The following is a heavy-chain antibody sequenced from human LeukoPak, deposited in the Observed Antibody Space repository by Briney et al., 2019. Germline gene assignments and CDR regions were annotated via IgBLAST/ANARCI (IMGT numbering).Heavy chain of an antibody. CDR3: ARGGALTSFDS. V-gene: IGHV1-18*01. D-gene: IGHD1-26*01. CDR2: ISAYNGKT. J-gene: IGHJ4*02. CDR1: GFTFTSCG. Sequence: ASVKVSCKASGFTFTSCGISWVRQAPGQGLEWMGWISAYNGKTNYAQKLQGRVTMTTDTSTSTAYMDLRSLRSDDTAVYYCARGGALTSFDSWGQGPLITVSS.